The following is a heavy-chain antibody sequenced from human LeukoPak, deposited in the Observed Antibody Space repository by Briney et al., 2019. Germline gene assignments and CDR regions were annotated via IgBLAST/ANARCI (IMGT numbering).Heavy chain of an antibody. V-gene: IGHV5-51*01. CDR3: ARQRDGYINDAFDI. CDR2: IYLDDSDA. D-gene: IGHD5-24*01. Sequence: GESLKISCKSSGYRFTNYWIGLVRQMPGKGLEWMGVIYLDDSDARYSPSFQGQVTMSADKSISTAYLRWSSLMASDTAIYYCARQRDGYINDAFDIWGQGTMVTVSS. CDR1: GYRFTNYW. J-gene: IGHJ3*02.